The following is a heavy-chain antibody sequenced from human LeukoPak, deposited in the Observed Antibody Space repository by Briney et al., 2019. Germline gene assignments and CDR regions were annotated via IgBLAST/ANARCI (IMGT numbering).Heavy chain of an antibody. D-gene: IGHD3-10*01. CDR2: ISSSSSYI. CDR1: GFTFSSYS. Sequence: GGSLRLCCAASGFTFSSYSMNWVRQASGKGLEWVSSISSSSSYIYYADSVKGRFTISRDNAKNSLYLQMNSLRAEDTAVYYCARDYYGSGSLFDYWGQGTLVTVSS. CDR3: ARDYYGSGSLFDY. J-gene: IGHJ4*02. V-gene: IGHV3-21*01.